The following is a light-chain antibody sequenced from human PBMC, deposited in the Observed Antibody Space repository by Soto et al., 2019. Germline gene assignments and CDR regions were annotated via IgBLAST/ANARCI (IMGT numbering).Light chain of an antibody. CDR1: RSDVGSCDV. Sequence: QSALTQPASVSGSPGQSITISCTGTRSDVGSCDVVSWYQQHPGKVPKLLISEGSKRPSGVSNRFSASKSGNTASLTISGLQADDEADYYCSSYVGSNTYVFGTGTKLTVL. CDR3: SSYVGSNTYV. CDR2: EGS. J-gene: IGLJ1*01. V-gene: IGLV2-23*01.